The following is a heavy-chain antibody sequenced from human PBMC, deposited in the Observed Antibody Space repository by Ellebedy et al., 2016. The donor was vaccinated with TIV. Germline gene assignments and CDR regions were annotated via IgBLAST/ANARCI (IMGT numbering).Heavy chain of an antibody. CDR1: GFSFSDYY. V-gene: IGHV3-11*03. Sequence: GGSLRLXXAASGFSFSDYYMSWIRQAPGQGLEWVSYISISSGYTNYADSVKGRFTISRDNAKNSLYLQMNSLRAEDTAVYYCAGRLGRDNWFDPWGQGTLVTVSS. CDR2: ISISSGYT. CDR3: AGRLGRDNWFDP. D-gene: IGHD7-27*01. J-gene: IGHJ5*02.